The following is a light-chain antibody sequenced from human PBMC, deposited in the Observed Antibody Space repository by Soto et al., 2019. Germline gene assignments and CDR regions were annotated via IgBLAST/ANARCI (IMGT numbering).Light chain of an antibody. V-gene: IGKV1-5*03. Sequence: DIPMTQSPSTLSASVGDRVTITCRASQSFSSWLAWYQQKPGKGPRLLIYKTSSLDNGVPSRFRGSGSGAEFTLISSSLQLDDFATYYCQQYNSYPWTFGQVTKVEIK. CDR1: QSFSSW. CDR3: QQYNSYPWT. CDR2: KTS. J-gene: IGKJ1*01.